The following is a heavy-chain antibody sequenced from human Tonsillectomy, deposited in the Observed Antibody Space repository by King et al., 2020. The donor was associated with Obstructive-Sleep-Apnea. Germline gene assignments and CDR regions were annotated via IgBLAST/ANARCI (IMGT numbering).Heavy chain of an antibody. CDR1: GYLFTGYY. D-gene: IGHD6-13*01. Sequence: QLVQSGAEVKKPGASVKVSCKASGYLFTGYYMHWVRQAPGQGLEWMGWINPNSVGTNYAQKFQGRVTMTRDTSISTAYMELSGLRSDDTAVYYCARKSPYNSSPPGWFDPWGQGTLVTVSS. CDR3: ARKSPYNSSPPGWFDP. CDR2: INPNSVGT. J-gene: IGHJ5*02. V-gene: IGHV1-2*02.